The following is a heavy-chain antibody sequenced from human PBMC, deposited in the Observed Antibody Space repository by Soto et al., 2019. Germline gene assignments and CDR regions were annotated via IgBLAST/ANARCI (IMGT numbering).Heavy chain of an antibody. CDR3: ARGIQETGDYYYYMDV. J-gene: IGHJ6*03. V-gene: IGHV1-18*01. CDR1: GYTFTSYG. D-gene: IGHD7-27*01. Sequence: ASVKVSCKASGYTFTSYGISWVRQAPGQGLEWMGWISAYNGNTNYAQKLQGRVTMTTDTSTSTAYMELRSLRSDDTAVYYCARGIQETGDYYYYMDVWGKGTTVTVSS. CDR2: ISAYNGNT.